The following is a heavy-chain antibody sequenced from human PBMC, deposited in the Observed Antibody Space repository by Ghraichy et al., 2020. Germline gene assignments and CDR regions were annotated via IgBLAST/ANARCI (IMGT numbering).Heavy chain of an antibody. CDR3: ARDTPSPYTDFWSGYYTGVYYYGMDV. D-gene: IGHD3-3*01. CDR2: ISAYNGNT. CDR1: GYTFTSYG. J-gene: IGHJ6*02. Sequence: SVKVSCKASGYTFTSYGISWVRQAPGQGLEWMGWISAYNGNTNYAQKLQGRVTMTTDTSTSTAYMELRSLRSDDTVVYYCARDTPSPYTDFWSGYYTGVYYYGMDVWGQGTTVTVSS. V-gene: IGHV1-18*01.